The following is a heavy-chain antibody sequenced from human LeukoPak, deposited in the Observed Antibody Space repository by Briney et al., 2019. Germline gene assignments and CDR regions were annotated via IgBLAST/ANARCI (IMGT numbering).Heavy chain of an antibody. V-gene: IGHV4-59*08. CDR3: ARSPDDAFDI. J-gene: IGHJ3*02. Sequence: SETLSLTCTVSGGSISSYYWSWIRQPPGKGLEWIGYIYYSGSTKYNPSLKSRVTISVDTSKNQFSLKLSSVTAADTAVYYCARSPDDAFDIWGQGTMVTVSS. CDR1: GGSISSYY. CDR2: IYYSGST.